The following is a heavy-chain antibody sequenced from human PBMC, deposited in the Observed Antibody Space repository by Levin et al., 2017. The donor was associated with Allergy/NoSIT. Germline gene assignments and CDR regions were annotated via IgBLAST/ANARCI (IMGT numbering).Heavy chain of an antibody. CDR2: IGTAGDT. D-gene: IGHD6-6*01. CDR3: ARGAQYSSSSHYYYYGMDV. V-gene: IGHV3-13*01. CDR1: GFTFSSYD. Sequence: PGGSLRLSCAASGFTFSSYDMHWVRQATGKGLEWVSAIGTAGDTYYPGSVKGRFTISRENAKNSLYLQMNSLRAGDTAVYYCARGAQYSSSSHYYYYGMDVWGQGTTVTVSS. J-gene: IGHJ6*02.